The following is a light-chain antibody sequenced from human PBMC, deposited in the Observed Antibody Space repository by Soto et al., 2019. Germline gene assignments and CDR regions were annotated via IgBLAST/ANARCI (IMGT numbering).Light chain of an antibody. J-gene: IGKJ1*01. CDR1: QSVDGY. CDR2: DSS. V-gene: IGKV3-11*01. Sequence: EIVLTQSPGTLSLSPGERATLSCRASQSVDGYLAWYQQRPGQAPRLLIYDSSNRATGIPARFSGRGSATDFTLTISSLEPEDFAVYYCQQRTNWPWTLGQGTKVEIK. CDR3: QQRTNWPWT.